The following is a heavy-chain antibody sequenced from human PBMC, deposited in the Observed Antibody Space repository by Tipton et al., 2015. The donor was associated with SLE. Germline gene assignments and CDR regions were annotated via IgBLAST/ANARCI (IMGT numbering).Heavy chain of an antibody. D-gene: IGHD6-19*01. CDR2: IYYSGST. J-gene: IGHJ5*02. Sequence: TLSLTCTVSGGSIRSYYWSWIRQSPGKGLEWIGYIYYSGSTNYNPSLKSRVTISVDTSKNQFSLNLSSVTAADTAVYYCASVAGTSYNWFDPWGQGTLVTVSS. V-gene: IGHV4-59*12. CDR1: GGSIRSYY. CDR3: ASVAGTSYNWFDP.